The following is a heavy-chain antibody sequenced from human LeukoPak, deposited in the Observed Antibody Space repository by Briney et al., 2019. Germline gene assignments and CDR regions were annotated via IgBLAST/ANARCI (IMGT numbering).Heavy chain of an antibody. D-gene: IGHD6-13*01. CDR3: ARNYSSSWYGLYYYYYMDV. CDR1: GYTFTSYD. J-gene: IGHJ6*03. Sequence: ASVKVSRKASGYTFTSYDINWVRQATGQGLEWMGWMNPNSGNTGYAQKFQGRVTMTRNTSISTAYMELSSLRSEDTAVYYCARNYSSSWYGLYYYYYMDVWGKGTTVTISS. CDR2: MNPNSGNT. V-gene: IGHV1-8*01.